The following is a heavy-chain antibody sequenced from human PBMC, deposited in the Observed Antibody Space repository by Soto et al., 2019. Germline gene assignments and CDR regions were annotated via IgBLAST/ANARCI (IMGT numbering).Heavy chain of an antibody. J-gene: IGHJ4*02. Sequence: EVQLVESGGGLVQPGGSLRLSCAASGFTFSTYAMQWVRQAPGKGLEFVSSISSNGGTTNYAYSVKGRFTISRDNSRDTLYLQMGSLRPEDMAVYYCARDGRAMNDYWSQGTLVTVSS. CDR2: ISSNGGTT. CDR1: GFTFSTYA. V-gene: IGHV3-64*01. CDR3: ARDGRAMNDY. D-gene: IGHD5-18*01.